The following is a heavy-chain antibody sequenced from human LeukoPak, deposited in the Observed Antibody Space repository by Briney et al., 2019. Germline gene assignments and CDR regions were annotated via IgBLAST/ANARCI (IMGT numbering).Heavy chain of an antibody. D-gene: IGHD5-24*01. CDR2: ISYDGSNK. CDR3: ARGRWLQPLDY. J-gene: IGHJ4*02. Sequence: GGSLRLSCAASGFIFSSHNMHWVRQAPGKGLEWVAVISYDGSNKYYADSVKGRFTISRDNAKNTLYLQMNSLRAEDTAVYYCARGRWLQPLDYWGQGTLVTVSS. CDR1: GFIFSSHN. V-gene: IGHV3-30-3*01.